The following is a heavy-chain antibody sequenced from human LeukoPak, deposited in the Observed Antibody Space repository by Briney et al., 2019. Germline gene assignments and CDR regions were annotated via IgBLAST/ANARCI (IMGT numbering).Heavy chain of an antibody. CDR1: GFTFSNYY. V-gene: IGHV3-30*03. CDR2: TSSDLNVK. CDR3: AREGYYGSGSPPSLYFDY. D-gene: IGHD3-10*01. Sequence: GGSLRLSCAVSGFTFSNYYMSWVRQAPGKGLEWVAVTSSDLNVKLYADSVKGRFTISRDNSRSTLYLQMNSLRPEDTAIYYCAREGYYGSGSPPSLYFDYWGQGTLVTVSS. J-gene: IGHJ4*02.